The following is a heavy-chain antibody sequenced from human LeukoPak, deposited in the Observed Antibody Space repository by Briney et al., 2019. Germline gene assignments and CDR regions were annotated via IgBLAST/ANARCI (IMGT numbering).Heavy chain of an antibody. J-gene: IGHJ6*03. V-gene: IGHV3-7*03. CDR3: ARVAAMVSQKYYYYYYMDV. CDR1: GFSISLYW. CDR2: LKQDGSEK. Sequence: GGSLRLSCAASGFSISLYWMTWVRQAPGKGLEWVANLKQDGSEKYYVDSVKGRFTISRDNAKNSLYLQMNSLRAEDTALYYCARVAAMVSQKYYYYYYMDVWGKGTTVTISS. D-gene: IGHD5-18*01.